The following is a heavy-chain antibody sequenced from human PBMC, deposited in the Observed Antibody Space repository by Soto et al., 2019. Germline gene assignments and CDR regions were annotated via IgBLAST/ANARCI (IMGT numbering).Heavy chain of an antibody. CDR1: GFTFSDYY. Sequence: PGGSLRHSCAASGFTFSDYYMSWIRQAPGKGLEWVSYISSRSSTIFYADSVKGRFTISRDNVKNSLYLQMNSLRAEDTAVYYCASGTNGAFFVYWGQGILVTVSS. CDR2: ISSRSSTI. J-gene: IGHJ4*02. CDR3: ASGTNGAFFVY. D-gene: IGHD2-8*01. V-gene: IGHV3-11*01.